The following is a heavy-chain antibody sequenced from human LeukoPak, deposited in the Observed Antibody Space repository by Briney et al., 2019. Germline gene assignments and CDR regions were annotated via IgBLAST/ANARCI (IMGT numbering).Heavy chain of an antibody. V-gene: IGHV4-59*01. J-gene: IGHJ3*02. CDR3: ARGTETAAAFDI. D-gene: IGHD6-13*01. Sequence: SETLSLACTVSGGSISSYYWSWIRQPPGKGLEWIGYIYYSGSTNYNPSLKSRVTISVDTSKNQFSLKLSSVTAADTAVYYCARGTETAAAFDIWGQGTMVTVSS. CDR2: IYYSGST. CDR1: GGSISSYY.